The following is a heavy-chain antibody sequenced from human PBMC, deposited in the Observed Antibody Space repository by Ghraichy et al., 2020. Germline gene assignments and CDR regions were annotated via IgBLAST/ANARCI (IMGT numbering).Heavy chain of an antibody. CDR3: VKEPMVTSNYYMDV. Sequence: GGSLRLSCAASGFGFGTYAMNWVRQAPGKGLEWVSGISGSGDKTYYGDSVKGRFTISRDNSKSTLYLQMNSLRAEDTAVYYCVKEPMVTSNYYMDVWGEGTTVTVSS. CDR2: ISGSGDKT. D-gene: IGHD4-23*01. CDR1: GFGFGTYA. V-gene: IGHV3-23*01. J-gene: IGHJ6*03.